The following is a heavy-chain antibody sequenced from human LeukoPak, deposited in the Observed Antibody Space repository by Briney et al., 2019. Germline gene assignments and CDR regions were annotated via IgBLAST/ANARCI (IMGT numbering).Heavy chain of an antibody. CDR2: IFFSGSA. CDR3: ARVVVVVAATTEVDY. D-gene: IGHD2-15*01. Sequence: SETLSHTCTVSGGSISSNSYYWAWIRQPPGEGLEWVGSIFFSGSAYYNPSLKSRVTISVDTSKNQFSLKLSSVTAADTAVYYCARVVVVVAATTEVDYWGQGTLVTVSS. V-gene: IGHV4-39*07. J-gene: IGHJ4*02. CDR1: GGSISSNSYY.